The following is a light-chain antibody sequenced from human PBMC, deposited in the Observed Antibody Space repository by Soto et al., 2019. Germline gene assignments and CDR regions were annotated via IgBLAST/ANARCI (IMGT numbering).Light chain of an antibody. Sequence: PSYRASQSVSSSYLAWYQQKPGQAPRLLIYGASSRATGIPDRFSGSGSGTDFTLTISSLQPIDFAAYYCQHDRRSPLSCARGTPLEIK. V-gene: IGKV3-20*01. CDR1: QSVSSSY. CDR2: GAS. J-gene: IGKJ5*01. CDR3: QHDRRSPLS.